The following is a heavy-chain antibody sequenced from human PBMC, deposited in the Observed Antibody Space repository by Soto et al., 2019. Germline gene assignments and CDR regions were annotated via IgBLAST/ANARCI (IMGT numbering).Heavy chain of an antibody. Sequence: ASVKVSGKASGYTFTVYYMHGVGQAAGQGLDGMGWINPNSGGTNYAQRFQGWVTMTRDTSISTAYMELSRLRSDDTAVYYCARGGRGYGDDAFDIWGQGTMVTVSS. CDR3: ARGGRGYGDDAFDI. J-gene: IGHJ3*02. D-gene: IGHD4-17*01. V-gene: IGHV1-2*04. CDR1: GYTFTVYY. CDR2: INPNSGGT.